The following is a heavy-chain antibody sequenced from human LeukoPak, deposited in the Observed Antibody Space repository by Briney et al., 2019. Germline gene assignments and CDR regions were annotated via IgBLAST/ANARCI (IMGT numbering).Heavy chain of an antibody. V-gene: IGHV4-4*07. CDR2: MYIGGTR. CDR3: ARDLPRENSYAYGFWFDP. CDR1: GASISSYY. D-gene: IGHD3-16*01. Sequence: ASETLSLTCSVSGASISSYYWTWIRQPAGKGLEWIGRMYIGGTRNYNPSLKSRVTMSIDTSKNQFSLKLSSVTAADTAVYYCARDLPRENSYAYGFWFDPWGQGTLVTVSS. J-gene: IGHJ5*02.